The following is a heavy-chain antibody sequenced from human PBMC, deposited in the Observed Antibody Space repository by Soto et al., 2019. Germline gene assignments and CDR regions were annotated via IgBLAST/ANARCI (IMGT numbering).Heavy chain of an antibody. J-gene: IGHJ5*02. Sequence: ASEKVSCKASGYIFTSYGISWVRQAPGQGLEWMGWISGYNGNTNYAQKVQGRVTVTTDKSTTTAYMELRSLTSDDTAVYYCARGYRYCSTTPFFAGVTWFDPWGQGTPVTVSS. CDR2: ISGYNGNT. D-gene: IGHD2-2*01. CDR3: ARGYRYCSTTPFFAGVTWFDP. CDR1: GYIFTSYG. V-gene: IGHV1-18*04.